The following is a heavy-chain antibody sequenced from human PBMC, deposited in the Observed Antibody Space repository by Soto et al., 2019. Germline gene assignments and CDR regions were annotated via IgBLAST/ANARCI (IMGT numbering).Heavy chain of an antibody. CDR3: AKVWTIAAPALDV. Sequence: GGSLRLSCAASGFTFSSYAMSWVLQAPGRGLEWVSAIRGSGGSTYYADSVKGRFTISRDNSKNTLYLQMNSLRAEDTAVYYCAKVWTIAAPALDVWGKGTTVTVSS. D-gene: IGHD6-6*01. V-gene: IGHV3-23*01. CDR2: IRGSGGST. CDR1: GFTFSSYA. J-gene: IGHJ6*04.